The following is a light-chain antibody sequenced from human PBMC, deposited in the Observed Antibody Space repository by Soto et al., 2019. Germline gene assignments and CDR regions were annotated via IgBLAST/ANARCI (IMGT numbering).Light chain of an antibody. J-gene: IGKJ1*01. Sequence: DIQMTQSPSSLSASVGDRVTIACRASQGISNFLAWFQQKPGKVPKLLMYGASTLKSGVPFRFSGSGSGTDFTLTISSLQPEDVAIYYCQSYDTAPTWTFGQGTKVEIK. CDR1: QGISNF. V-gene: IGKV1-27*01. CDR3: QSYDTAPTWT. CDR2: GAS.